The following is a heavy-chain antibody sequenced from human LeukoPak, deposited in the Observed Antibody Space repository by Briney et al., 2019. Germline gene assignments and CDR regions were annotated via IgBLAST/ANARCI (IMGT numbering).Heavy chain of an antibody. Sequence: GSLRLSCAASGFTFSSYSMNWVRQAPGKGLEWVSSISSSSSYIYYADSVKGRFTISRDNAKNSLYLQMNSLRAEDTAVYFCARVVYGSGNYSSPSDYWGQGTLVTVSS. CDR3: ARVVYGSGNYSSPSDY. CDR1: GFTFSSYS. V-gene: IGHV3-21*01. J-gene: IGHJ4*02. CDR2: ISSSSSYI. D-gene: IGHD3-10*01.